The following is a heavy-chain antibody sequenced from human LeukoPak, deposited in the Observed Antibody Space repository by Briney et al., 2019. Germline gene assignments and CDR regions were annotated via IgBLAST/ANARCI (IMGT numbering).Heavy chain of an antibody. CDR1: GYSFTSYW. V-gene: IGHV5-51*01. D-gene: IGHD1-26*01. CDR2: IYPVDSDT. CDR3: AIRIVGATTGIDY. Sequence: GESLKISCKGSGYSFTSYWIGWVRQMPGKGLEWMGIIYPVDSDTRYSPSFQGQVTISADKSISTAYLQWSSLKASDTAMYYCAIRIVGATTGIDYWGQGTLVTVSS. J-gene: IGHJ4*02.